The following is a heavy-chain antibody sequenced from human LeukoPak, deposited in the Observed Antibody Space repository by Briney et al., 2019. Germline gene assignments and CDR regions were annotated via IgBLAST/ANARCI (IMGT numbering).Heavy chain of an antibody. J-gene: IGHJ3*02. Sequence: GGSLRLSCAASGFTVSSSYMNWVRQAPGKGLEWVSLIYSGGGTYYADSVKGRFTISRDNSKNTLYLQMNSLRAEDTAVYYCARGNGRWLQPRDAFDIWGQGTMVTVSS. CDR1: GFTVSSSY. D-gene: IGHD5-24*01. CDR2: IYSGGGT. CDR3: ARGNGRWLQPRDAFDI. V-gene: IGHV3-66*01.